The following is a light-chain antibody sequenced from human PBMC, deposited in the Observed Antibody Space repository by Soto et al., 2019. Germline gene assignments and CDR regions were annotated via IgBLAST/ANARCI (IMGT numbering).Light chain of an antibody. CDR3: SSYTSSSTYV. CDR1: SSDVGGYDY. Sequence: SVLTQPASVSGSSGQSIAISCTGTSSDVGGYDYVSWYQQHPGKAPKLMIYDVSNRPSGVSNRFSGSKSDNTASLTISGLQAEDEADYYCSSYTSSSTYVFGTGTKVTVL. CDR2: DVS. V-gene: IGLV2-14*01. J-gene: IGLJ1*01.